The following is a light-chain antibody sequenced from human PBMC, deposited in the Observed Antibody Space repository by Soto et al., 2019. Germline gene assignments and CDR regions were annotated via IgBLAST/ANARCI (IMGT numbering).Light chain of an antibody. Sequence: DIQMTQSPSTLSSSVGDRVTITCRASQSIGVWLAWYQQKPGRAPKLLIYDASTLQRGVPSRFSGSGSGTEFTLNISSLQPEEFATYYCQQYDMSSGTFGQGTKVEI. J-gene: IGKJ1*01. V-gene: IGKV1-5*01. CDR1: QSIGVW. CDR3: QQYDMSSGT. CDR2: DAS.